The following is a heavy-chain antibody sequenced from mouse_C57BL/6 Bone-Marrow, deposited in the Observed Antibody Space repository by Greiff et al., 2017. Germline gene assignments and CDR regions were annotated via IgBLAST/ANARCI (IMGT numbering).Heavy chain of an antibody. CDR2: IYPGSGST. J-gene: IGHJ2*01. CDR3: ARMTTVVDY. Sequence: VQLQQPGAELVKPGASVKMSCKASGYTFTSYWITWVKQRPGQGLEWIGDIYPGSGSTNYNEKFKSKATLTVDTSSSPAYMQLSSLTSEYSAVYYCARMTTVVDYWGQGTTLTVSS. CDR1: GYTFTSYW. D-gene: IGHD1-1*01. V-gene: IGHV1-55*01.